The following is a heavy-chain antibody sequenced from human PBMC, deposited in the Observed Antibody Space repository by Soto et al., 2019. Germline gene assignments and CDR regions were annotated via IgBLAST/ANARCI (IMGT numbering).Heavy chain of an antibody. V-gene: IGHV4-39*02. Sequence: SETLSLTCTVSGGSISSSSYYWGWIRQPPGKGLEWIGSIYYSGSTYYNPSLKSRVTISVDTSKNQFSLKLSSVTAADTAVYYCAREPVLEWLFQYYFDYWGQGTLVTVSS. CDR1: GGSISSSSYY. CDR3: AREPVLEWLFQYYFDY. J-gene: IGHJ4*02. D-gene: IGHD3-3*01. CDR2: IYYSGST.